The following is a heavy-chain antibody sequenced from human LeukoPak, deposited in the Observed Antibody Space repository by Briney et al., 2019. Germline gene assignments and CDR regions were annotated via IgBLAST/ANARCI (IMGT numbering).Heavy chain of an antibody. Sequence: GASVKLSCKXFGYTFTGYSMLWGRQAPGHGREWLGRINPNSGGTNNAQKLPGRVTMTRDTFISTAYMELSRLRSDDTAVYYCARGVDLWYFDYWGQGTLVTVSS. D-gene: IGHD2-15*01. CDR2: INPNSGGT. CDR1: GYTFTGYS. CDR3: ARGVDLWYFDY. V-gene: IGHV1-2*06. J-gene: IGHJ4*02.